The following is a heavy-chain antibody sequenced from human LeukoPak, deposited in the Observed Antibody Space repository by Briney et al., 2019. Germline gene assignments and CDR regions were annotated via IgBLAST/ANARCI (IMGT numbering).Heavy chain of an antibody. CDR3: AKDGYYYDSSAYYVIYYFDS. CDR1: GFTFSSSA. J-gene: IGHJ4*02. V-gene: IGHV3-23*01. Sequence: PGGSLRLSCAASGFTFSSSAMSWVRQAPGKGLEWVSTISGSDSSTHYADSVKGRLTISRDNSKNTLYLQMNSLRAEDTAVYYCAKDGYYYDSSAYYVIYYFDSWGQGTLVTVSS. D-gene: IGHD3-22*01. CDR2: ISGSDSST.